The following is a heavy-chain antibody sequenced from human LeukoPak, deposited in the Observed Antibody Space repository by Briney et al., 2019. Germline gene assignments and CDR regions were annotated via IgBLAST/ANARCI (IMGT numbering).Heavy chain of an antibody. CDR3: AKDPSFRPGYFDY. Sequence: AGGSLRLSCAASGFTFSSYGMHWVRQAPGKGLEWVAFIRYDGSNKYYADPVKGRFTISRDNSKNTLYLQMNSLRAEDTAVYYCAKDPSFRPGYFDYWGQGTLVTVSS. CDR2: IRYDGSNK. V-gene: IGHV3-30*02. J-gene: IGHJ4*02. CDR1: GFTFSSYG.